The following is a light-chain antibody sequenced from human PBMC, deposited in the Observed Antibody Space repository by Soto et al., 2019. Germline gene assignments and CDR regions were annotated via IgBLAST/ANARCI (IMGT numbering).Light chain of an antibody. CDR1: SSDIDDYNY. V-gene: IGLV2-8*01. J-gene: IGLJ1*01. CDR3: SSYVGSNNFV. Sequence: QSALTQPPSAAGSPGQSVTISCTGTSSDIDDYNYVSWYQQHAGKAPKLMIYEVSKRPSGVPDRFSGSKSGNTAFLTVSGLQTDDEADYYCSSYVGSNNFVFGTGTQLTVL. CDR2: EVS.